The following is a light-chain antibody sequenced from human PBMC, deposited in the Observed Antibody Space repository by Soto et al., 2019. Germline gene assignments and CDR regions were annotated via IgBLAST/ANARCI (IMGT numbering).Light chain of an antibody. V-gene: IGKV2-28*01. CDR3: MQALQTPYT. Sequence: DIVMTQSPLSLPVTPGEPASISCRSSQSLLHSNGYNYLDWYLQKPGQSPQLLIYLGSNRASGVPDRFSGSGSGTDFTLKISRVEAEDVGVYYCMQALQTPYTLGQGAKVDSK. CDR1: QSLLHSNGYNY. J-gene: IGKJ2*01. CDR2: LGS.